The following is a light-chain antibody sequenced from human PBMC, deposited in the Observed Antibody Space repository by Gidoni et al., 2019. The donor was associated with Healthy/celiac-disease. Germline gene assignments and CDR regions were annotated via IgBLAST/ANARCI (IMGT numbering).Light chain of an antibody. CDR1: SRDVGGYNY. CDR2: DVS. V-gene: IGLV2-14*03. J-gene: IGLJ1*01. Sequence: QSALTQPASVSGSPGQSITISCTGTSRDVGGYNYVSWYQQHPDTAPKLMIYDVSNRPSGVSNRFSGSKSGNTASLTISGLQAEDEAEYYCSSYTSSSTYVFGTGTKVTVL. CDR3: SSYTSSSTYV.